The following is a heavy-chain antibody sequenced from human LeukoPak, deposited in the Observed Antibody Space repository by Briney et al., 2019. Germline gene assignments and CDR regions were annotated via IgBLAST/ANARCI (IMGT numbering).Heavy chain of an antibody. D-gene: IGHD3-16*01. CDR1: GFIFSSYS. CDR2: IGSSSTYI. CDR3: ARAGLRHNYFDY. Sequence: GGPLRLSCAASGFIFSSYSMHWLRQAPGKGLEWVSSIGSSSTYIYYADSVNGRFTISRDNAKNSLYLQMNSLRAEDTAVYYCARAGLRHNYFDYWGQGTLVAASS. V-gene: IGHV3-21*01. J-gene: IGHJ4*02.